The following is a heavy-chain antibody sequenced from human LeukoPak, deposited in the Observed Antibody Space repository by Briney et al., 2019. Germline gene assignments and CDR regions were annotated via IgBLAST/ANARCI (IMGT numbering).Heavy chain of an antibody. D-gene: IGHD3-9*01. CDR2: IHDIGAT. V-gene: IGHV4-34*01. J-gene: IGHJ4*02. CDR3: ARGNILTGYCFDF. Sequence: SETLSLTCAVYSGSITGYYWSWIRQTPGRGLEWVVEIHDIGATNYKPFLKSRATITTCTSKNQFSLGLSSVTAADTAVYYCARGNILTGYCFDFWGQGALVTVSS. CDR1: SGSITGYY.